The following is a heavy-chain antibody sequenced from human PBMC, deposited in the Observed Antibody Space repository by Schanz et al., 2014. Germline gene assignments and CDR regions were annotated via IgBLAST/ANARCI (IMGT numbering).Heavy chain of an antibody. CDR2: INPNSGTT. CDR3: ARGPLGTSP. D-gene: IGHD5-12*01. V-gene: IGHV1-2*04. J-gene: IGHJ5*02. CDR1: GGTFSSFG. Sequence: QVQLVQSGAEVKKPGSSVKVSCKASGGTFSSFGINWVRQAPGQGLEWMGRINPNSGTTNYAQKFQGWVTMTRDTSISTAYMELSRLKSDDTAVYYCARGPLGTSPWGQGTLVTVSS.